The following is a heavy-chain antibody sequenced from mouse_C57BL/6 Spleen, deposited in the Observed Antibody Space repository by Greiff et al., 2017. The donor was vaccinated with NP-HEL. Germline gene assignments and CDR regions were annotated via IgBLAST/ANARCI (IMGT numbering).Heavy chain of an antibody. D-gene: IGHD1-1*01. Sequence: EVMLVESGEGLVKPGGSLKLSCAASGFTFSSYAMSWVRQTPEKRLEWVAYISSGGDYIYYADTVKGRFTISRDNARNTLYLQMSSLKSEDTAMYYCTRVITTVHYAMDYWGQGTSVTVSS. J-gene: IGHJ4*01. V-gene: IGHV5-9-1*02. CDR3: TRVITTVHYAMDY. CDR1: GFTFSSYA. CDR2: ISSGGDYI.